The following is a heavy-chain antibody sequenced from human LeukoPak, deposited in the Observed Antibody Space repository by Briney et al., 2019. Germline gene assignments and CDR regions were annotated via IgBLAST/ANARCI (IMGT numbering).Heavy chain of an antibody. D-gene: IGHD3-22*01. J-gene: IGHJ5*02. V-gene: IGHV1-8*01. CDR2: MNPNSGNT. Sequence: ASVKVSCKASGYTFTSYDINWVRQATGQGLEWMGWMNPNSGNTGYAQKFQGRVTMTRNTSISTAYMELSSLRSEDTAVYYCARDSGPDYYDSSGYGPWGQGTLVTVSS. CDR3: ARDSGPDYYDSSGYGP. CDR1: GYTFTSYD.